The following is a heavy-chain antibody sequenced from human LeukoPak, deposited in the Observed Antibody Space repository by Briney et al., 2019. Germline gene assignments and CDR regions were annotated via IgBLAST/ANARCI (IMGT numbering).Heavy chain of an antibody. D-gene: IGHD6-19*01. V-gene: IGHV3-7*05. Sequence: PGGSLRLSCVASGFTFSNYWMSWVRQAPGKGLEWVANIKQDGSEKYYVDSVKGRFTISRDNAKNSLYLQMNSLRAEDTAIYYCARTPNSGWYEIDYWGQGTLVTVSS. CDR3: ARTPNSGWYEIDY. CDR1: GFTFSNYW. J-gene: IGHJ4*02. CDR2: IKQDGSEK.